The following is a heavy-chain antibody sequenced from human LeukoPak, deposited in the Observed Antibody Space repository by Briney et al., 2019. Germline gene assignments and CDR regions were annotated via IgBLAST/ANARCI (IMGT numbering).Heavy chain of an antibody. CDR1: GYTLTSYD. CDR3: AITPDYRTGYYFDY. CDR2: MNTNSGNT. V-gene: IGHV1-8*01. Sequence: GASVKVSCKASGYTLTSYDTNWVRQATGQGLEWMGWMNTNSGNTGYAQKFQGRVTMTRNTSISTAYMELSSLRSEDTAVYYCAITPDYRTGYYFDYWGQGTLVTVSS. J-gene: IGHJ4*02. D-gene: IGHD4-11*01.